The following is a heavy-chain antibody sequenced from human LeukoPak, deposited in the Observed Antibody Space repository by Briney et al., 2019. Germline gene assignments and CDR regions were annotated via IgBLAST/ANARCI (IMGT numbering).Heavy chain of an antibody. CDR3: AKDRYGGNAFDY. J-gene: IGHJ4*02. V-gene: IGHV3-30*18. Sequence: GRSLRLSCAASGFXFSSYGIHWVRQAPGKGLEWVAVISYDGSNKYYADSVKGRFTISRDNSKNTLYLQMNSLRAEDTAVYYCAKDRYGGNAFDYWGQGTLVTVSS. CDR2: ISYDGSNK. D-gene: IGHD4-23*01. CDR1: GFXFSSYG.